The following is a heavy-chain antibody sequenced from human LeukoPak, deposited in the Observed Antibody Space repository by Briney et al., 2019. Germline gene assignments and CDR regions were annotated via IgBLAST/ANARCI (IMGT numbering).Heavy chain of an antibody. CDR2: INPNNGVT. D-gene: IGHD1-7*01. J-gene: IGHJ4*02. CDR3: ATSISGTTINY. V-gene: IGHV1-2*02. CDR1: GYTFTGFF. Sequence: GASVKVSCKASGYTFTGFFIHWVRQASGQGLEWMGWINPNNGVTNYTQKFQGRVTMTRDTSISTAYMEVSRLRSDDTAVYYCATSISGTTINYWGQGTLVTVSS.